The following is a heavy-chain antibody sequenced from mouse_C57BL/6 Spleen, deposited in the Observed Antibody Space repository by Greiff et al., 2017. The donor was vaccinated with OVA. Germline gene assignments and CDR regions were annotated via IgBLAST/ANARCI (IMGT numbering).Heavy chain of an antibody. CDR3: HYIDY. J-gene: IGHJ2*01. CDR1: GFNIKNTY. Sequence: EVKLQESVAELVRPGASVKLSCTASGFNIKNTYMPWVKQRPEQGLEWIGRIDPANGNTKYAPKFQGKATITADTSSNTAYLQLSSLTSEDTAIYYCHYIDYWGQGTTLTVSS. D-gene: IGHD2-12*01. CDR2: IDPANGNT. V-gene: IGHV14-3*01.